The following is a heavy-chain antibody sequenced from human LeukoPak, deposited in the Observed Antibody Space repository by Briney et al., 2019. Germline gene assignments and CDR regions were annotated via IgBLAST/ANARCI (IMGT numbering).Heavy chain of an antibody. J-gene: IGHJ3*02. D-gene: IGHD1-14*01. Sequence: SETLSLTCTVSGGSISSGSYYWSWIRQPAGKGREWIGRIYTSGSTNYNPSLKSRVTISVDTSKNQFSLKLSSVTAADTAVYYCARGWSLGYFHNRHAFDIWGQGTMVTVSS. V-gene: IGHV4-61*02. CDR2: IYTSGST. CDR3: ARGWSLGYFHNRHAFDI. CDR1: GGSISSGSYY.